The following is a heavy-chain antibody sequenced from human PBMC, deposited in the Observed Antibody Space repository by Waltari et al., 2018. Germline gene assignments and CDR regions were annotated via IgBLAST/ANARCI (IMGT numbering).Heavy chain of an antibody. D-gene: IGHD5-18*01. V-gene: IGHV3-9*01. CDR3: ARDYSYGRFDY. J-gene: IGHJ4*02. Sequence: EVQLVESGGGLVQPGRSLRLSCAASGFTFDDYAMHWVRQAPGKGLEWVSGSSWNSGSIGYADSVKGRFTISRDNAKNSLYLQMNSLRAEDTAVYYCARDYSYGRFDYWGQGALVTVSS. CDR1: GFTFDDYA. CDR2: SSWNSGSI.